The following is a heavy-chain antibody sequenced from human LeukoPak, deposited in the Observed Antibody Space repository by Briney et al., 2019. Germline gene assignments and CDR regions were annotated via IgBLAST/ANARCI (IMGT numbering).Heavy chain of an antibody. CDR1: GFTFRSYA. CDR2: ISGSGDST. Sequence: GGSLRLSCVASGFTFRSYAMTWVRQAPGKGLEWVSAISGSGDSTYYADSVKGRFTISRDNAKNSLYLQMNSLRAEDTAVYYCARKLGDYWGQGTLVTVSS. D-gene: IGHD6-13*01. V-gene: IGHV3-21*01. J-gene: IGHJ4*02. CDR3: ARKLGDY.